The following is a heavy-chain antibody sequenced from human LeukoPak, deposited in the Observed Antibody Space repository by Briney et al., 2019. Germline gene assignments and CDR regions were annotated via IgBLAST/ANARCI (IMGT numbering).Heavy chain of an antibody. J-gene: IGHJ6*02. Sequence: KPSETLSLTCTVSGGSISSYYWSWIRQPPGKGLEWIGYIYYSGSTNYNPSLKSRVTISVDTSKNQFSLKLRSVTAADTAVYYCARGTAYYDYVWGSYWYYGMDVWGQGTTVAVSS. CDR2: IYYSGST. CDR3: ARGTAYYDYVWGSYWYYGMDV. V-gene: IGHV4-59*01. CDR1: GGSISSYY. D-gene: IGHD3-16*01.